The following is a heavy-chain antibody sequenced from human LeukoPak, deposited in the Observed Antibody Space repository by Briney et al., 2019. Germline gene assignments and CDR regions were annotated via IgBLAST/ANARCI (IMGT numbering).Heavy chain of an antibody. V-gene: IGHV4-34*01. CDR2: INHSGST. Sequence: SETLSLTCAVYGGSFSGYYWSWIRQPPGKGLEWIGEINHSGSTNYNPSLKSRVTISVDTSKNQFSLKLRSVTAADTPVYYSASGPRRYCSSTSCYTMRPNWFDPWGQGTLVTVSS. J-gene: IGHJ5*02. CDR3: ASGPRRYCSSTSCYTMRPNWFDP. D-gene: IGHD2-2*02. CDR1: GGSFSGYY.